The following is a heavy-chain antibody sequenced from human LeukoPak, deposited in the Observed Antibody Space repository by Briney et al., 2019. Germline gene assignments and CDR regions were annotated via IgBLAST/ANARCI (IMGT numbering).Heavy chain of an antibody. CDR2: ISGSGGST. J-gene: IGHJ4*02. Sequence: GGSLRLSCAASGFTFSSYAMSWVRQAPGKGLEWVSAISGSGGSTYYADSVKGRFTISRDNSKNTLYLQMNSLRAEDAAVYYCARLGSSSSGDYWGQGTLVTVSS. CDR3: ARLGSSSSGDY. CDR1: GFTFSSYA. V-gene: IGHV3-23*01. D-gene: IGHD6-6*01.